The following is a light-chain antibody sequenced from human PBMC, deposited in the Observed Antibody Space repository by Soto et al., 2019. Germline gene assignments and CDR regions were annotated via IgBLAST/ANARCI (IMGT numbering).Light chain of an antibody. Sequence: NVLTESPGTLSLSQGKRATLSCGVSESVSGSYLAWYQQRPGQAPRLLIYGASSRATGIPDRVSGSGSGTEFTLTISSLEPEDFAVYYCQQYGSSSWTFGQGTKVDIK. CDR2: GAS. CDR3: QQYGSSSWT. V-gene: IGKV3-20*01. J-gene: IGKJ1*01. CDR1: ESVSGSY.